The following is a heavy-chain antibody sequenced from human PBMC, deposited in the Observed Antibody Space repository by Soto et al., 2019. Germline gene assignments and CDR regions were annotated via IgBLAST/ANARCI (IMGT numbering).Heavy chain of an antibody. Sequence: EVHLVESGGGLVQPGGSLRLSCAASGFTFSGYWMGWVRQAPGKGLEWVASIMKGGGVKKYVDSVKGRFTISRDNAKNSLFLQMNSLRVEDTAVYYCARDSDFYKADYWGQGTLVTVSS. D-gene: IGHD2-21*02. V-gene: IGHV3-7*01. J-gene: IGHJ4*02. CDR2: IMKGGGVK. CDR3: ARDSDFYKADY. CDR1: GFTFSGYW.